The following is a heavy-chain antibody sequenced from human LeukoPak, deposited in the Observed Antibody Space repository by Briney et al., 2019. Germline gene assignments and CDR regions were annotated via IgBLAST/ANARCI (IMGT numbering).Heavy chain of an antibody. CDR3: ARGGELGVWDWFDP. D-gene: IGHD3-16*01. CDR2: IWSDGSNK. V-gene: IGHV3-33*01. Sequence: QPGRSLRLSCAASGFPFSNYGMHWIRQAPGKGLEWVAVIWSDGSNKYYADSVKGRFTISRDNSKNTLYLQMNSLRAEDTAVYYCARGGELGVWDWFDPWSQGTLVTVSS. J-gene: IGHJ5*02. CDR1: GFPFSNYG.